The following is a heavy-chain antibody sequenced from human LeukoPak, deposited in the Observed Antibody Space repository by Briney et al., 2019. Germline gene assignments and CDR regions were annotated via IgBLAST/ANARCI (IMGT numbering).Heavy chain of an antibody. V-gene: IGHV3-7*01. CDR1: GFKFSDFS. CDR2: INQDGSES. Sequence: PGGSLRLSCAASGFKFSDFSVSWVRQAPGKGLEWEAIINQDGSESYYVDSVRGRFTISRDNVDNSLFLQMDSLRVDDTARYYCATIQYWGQGTQVTVSS. CDR3: ATIQY. J-gene: IGHJ4*02. D-gene: IGHD2-21*01.